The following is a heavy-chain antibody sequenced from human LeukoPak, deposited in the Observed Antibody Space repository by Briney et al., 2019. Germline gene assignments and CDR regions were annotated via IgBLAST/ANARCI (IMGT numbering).Heavy chain of an antibody. CDR1: GFTFSRYG. J-gene: IGHJ6*03. CDR2: IRFDGTNT. CDR3: AKGGMTDYYMDV. D-gene: IGHD2-21*02. V-gene: IGHV3-30*02. Sequence: GGSLRLSCAASGFTFSRYGMHWVRQAPGMGLEWVTFIRFDGTNTYYADSVRGQFTISRDNSNNTLYLQMNSLRTEDAAIYYCAKGGMTDYYMDVWGKGTTVTISS.